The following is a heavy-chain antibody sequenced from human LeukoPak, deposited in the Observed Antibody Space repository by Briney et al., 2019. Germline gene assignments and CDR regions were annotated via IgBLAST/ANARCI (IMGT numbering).Heavy chain of an antibody. CDR3: VKDRRNPYRPEGPFDP. CDR1: GFTVSSNY. CDR2: INWNSAST. V-gene: IGHV3-9*01. Sequence: PGGSLRLSCAASGFTVSSNYMSWVRQAPGKGLEWVSGINWNSASTGYADSVKGRFTISRDNVMNSLYLQMNSLRPEDTALYYCVKDRRNPYRPEGPFDPWGQGTLVTVSS. J-gene: IGHJ5*02. D-gene: IGHD1-14*01.